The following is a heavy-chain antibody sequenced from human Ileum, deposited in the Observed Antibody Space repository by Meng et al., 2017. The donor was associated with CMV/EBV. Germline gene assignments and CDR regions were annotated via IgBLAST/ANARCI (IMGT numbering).Heavy chain of an antibody. V-gene: IGHV1-2*02. J-gene: IGHJ4*02. CDR3: AKYRYGLGFDY. CDR1: VYNFIGYY. D-gene: IGHD5-18*01. CDR2: INPDNGGT. Sequence: QVLLGLSGAEVKTAGASVRVSCKASVYNFIGYYMQWVRQAPGQGLEWMGWINPDNGGTNYAQKFQGRVTMTRDTSITTAYMELSRLRSDDTAIYYCAKYRYGLGFDYWGQGTLVTVSS.